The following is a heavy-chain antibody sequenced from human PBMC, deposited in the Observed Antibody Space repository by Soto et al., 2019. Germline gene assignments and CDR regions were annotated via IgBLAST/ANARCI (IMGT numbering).Heavy chain of an antibody. CDR3: ARTVSSISARLDY. CDR1: GGSISSGDYY. CDR2: INYSGST. Sequence: SETLSLTCTVSGGSISSGDYYWSWIRQHPGKGLEWIGYINYSGSTYYNPSLKSRVIISVDTSRNQFSLKLRSVTAADTAVYYCARTVSSISARLDYWGQGTLVTVSS. V-gene: IGHV4-31*03. J-gene: IGHJ4*02. D-gene: IGHD6-6*01.